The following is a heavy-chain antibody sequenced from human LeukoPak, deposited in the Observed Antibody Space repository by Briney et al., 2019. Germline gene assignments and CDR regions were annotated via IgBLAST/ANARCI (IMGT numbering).Heavy chain of an antibody. CDR1: GFTLSTYW. Sequence: SLRLSCATSGFTLSTYWMDWVRQGPGEGLVWVSCINSDGSRTTYADSVKGRFTISRDNAKNTLYLQMNTLRVEDTAVYYCARGSWSAADTNIDYWGQGTLVTVSS. J-gene: IGHJ4*02. CDR3: ARGSWSAADTNIDY. D-gene: IGHD6-13*01. CDR2: INSDGSRT. V-gene: IGHV3-74*01.